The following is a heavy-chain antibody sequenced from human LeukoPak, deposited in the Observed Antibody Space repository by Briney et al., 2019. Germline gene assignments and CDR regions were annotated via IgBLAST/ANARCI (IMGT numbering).Heavy chain of an antibody. CDR3: ASRRLYYDYVWGSYRLVIDAFDI. V-gene: IGHV4-34*01. CDR1: GGSFSGYY. CDR2: INHSGST. D-gene: IGHD3-16*02. Sequence: PSETLSLTCAVYGGSFSGYYWSWIRQPPGKGLEWIGEINHSGSTNYNPSLKSRVTISVDTSKNQFSLKLSSVTAADTAVYYCASRRLYYDYVWGSYRLVIDAFDIWGQGTMVTVSS. J-gene: IGHJ3*02.